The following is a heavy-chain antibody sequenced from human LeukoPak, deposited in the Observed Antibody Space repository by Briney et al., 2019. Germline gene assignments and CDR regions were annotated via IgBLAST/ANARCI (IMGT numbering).Heavy chain of an antibody. CDR3: ARVPSRYARLVQGYYFDY. D-gene: IGHD6-19*01. CDR2: INPNSGGT. Sequence: ASVKVSCKASGYTFTGYYMHWVRQAPGQGLEWMGWINPNSGGTNYAQKFQGRVTMTRDTSISTAYMELSRLRSDDTAVYYCARVPSRYARLVQGYYFDYWGQGTLVTVSS. CDR1: GYTFTGYY. J-gene: IGHJ4*02. V-gene: IGHV1-2*02.